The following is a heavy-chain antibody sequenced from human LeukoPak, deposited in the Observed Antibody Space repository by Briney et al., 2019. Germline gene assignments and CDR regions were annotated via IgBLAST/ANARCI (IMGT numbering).Heavy chain of an antibody. CDR3: AREYSNGWYYYYYMDV. CDR2: INHSGST. CDR1: GGSFSGYY. Sequence: SETLSLTCAVYGGSFSGYYWSWIRQPPGKGLEWIGEINHSGSTNYNPSLKSRVTISVDTSKNQFSLKLSSVTAADTAVYYCAREYSNGWYYYYYMDVWGKGTTVTVSS. D-gene: IGHD6-19*01. V-gene: IGHV4-34*01. J-gene: IGHJ6*03.